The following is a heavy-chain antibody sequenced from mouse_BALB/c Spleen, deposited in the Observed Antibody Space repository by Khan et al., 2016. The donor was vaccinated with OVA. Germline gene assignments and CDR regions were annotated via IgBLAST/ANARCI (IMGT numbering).Heavy chain of an antibody. CDR1: GYTFTGYY. D-gene: IGHD2-13*01. Sequence: QVQLQQSGPELVKPGASVRISCKASGYTFTGYYIHWVKQRLGQGLEWSGWIYPGYVDTKYNENFKGKDTLTADKSSSTAYMLLISLTSEASAVYFCASPHSVTFFDSWGQGTPLPVSS. V-gene: IGHV1S56*01. CDR2: IYPGYVDT. CDR3: ASPHSVTFFDS. J-gene: IGHJ2*01.